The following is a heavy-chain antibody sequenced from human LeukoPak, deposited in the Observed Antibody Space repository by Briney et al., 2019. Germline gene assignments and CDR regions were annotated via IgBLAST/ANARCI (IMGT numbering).Heavy chain of an antibody. D-gene: IGHD3-10*01. Sequence: GESLKISCKGSGYSFTSYWIDWVRQMPGKGLEWMGIIYPGDSDTRYSPSFQGQVTISADKSISTAYLQWSSLKASDTAMYYCARAGKVDGSGSYYADYWGPGTLVTVSS. CDR2: IYPGDSDT. V-gene: IGHV5-51*01. J-gene: IGHJ4*02. CDR3: ARAGKVDGSGSYYADY. CDR1: GYSFTSYW.